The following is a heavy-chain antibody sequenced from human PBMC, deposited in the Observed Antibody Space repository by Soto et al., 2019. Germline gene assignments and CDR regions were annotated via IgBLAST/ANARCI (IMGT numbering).Heavy chain of an antibody. D-gene: IGHD2-8*01. J-gene: IGHJ3*01. CDR1: GFTFYNYA. CDR3: AKKGLGSLATYCTTGDCHYAFDV. Sequence: VQLLESGGGLVRPGGSLRLSCAASGFTFYNYAMNWVRQAPGKGLEWVSTISGGGDGTYYADSVKGRFTISRDNSRHTVYLQMNSLRAEDTAVYYCAKKGLGSLATYCTTGDCHYAFDVRGQGTLVTVSS. V-gene: IGHV3-23*01. CDR2: ISGGGDGT.